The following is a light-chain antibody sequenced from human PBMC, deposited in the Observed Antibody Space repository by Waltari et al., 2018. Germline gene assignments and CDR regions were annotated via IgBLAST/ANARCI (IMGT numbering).Light chain of an antibody. CDR1: SSDIGNYNF. CDR2: DVS. J-gene: IGLJ2*01. V-gene: IGLV2-14*03. CDR3: NSYTTGSTLTVI. Sequence: QSALTQPASVSGSPGQSITISCTGNSSDIGNYNFVSGYQQPPGKAPKLIIYDVSNRPSGVSNRFSGSWSGNTASLTISGLQAEDEADYYCNSYTTGSTLTVIFGGGTKLTVL.